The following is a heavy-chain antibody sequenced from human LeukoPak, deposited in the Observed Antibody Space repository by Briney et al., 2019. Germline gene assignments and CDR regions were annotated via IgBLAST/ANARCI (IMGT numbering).Heavy chain of an antibody. Sequence: QPGGSLRLSCAASGFTFTSYAMSWVRQPPGKGLEWVSTISDSGTGTFYADSVRGRFTISRDSGNNTLYVQMNSLRAEDTAVYYCAKHQCSGGRCSRFDSWGQGTPVTVSS. J-gene: IGHJ4*02. CDR3: AKHQCSGGRCSRFDS. D-gene: IGHD2-15*01. CDR2: ISDSGTGT. V-gene: IGHV3-23*01. CDR1: GFTFTSYA.